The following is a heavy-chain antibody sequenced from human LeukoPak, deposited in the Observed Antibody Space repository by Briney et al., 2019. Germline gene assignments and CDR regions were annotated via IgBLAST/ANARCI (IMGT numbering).Heavy chain of an antibody. V-gene: IGHV3-30*18. CDR1: GFDFNNYV. CDR3: AKEGGYYYDSSPFDP. J-gene: IGHJ5*02. D-gene: IGHD3-22*01. Sequence: GGSLRLSCAASGFDFNNYVIHWVRQAPGKGLEWVTIYSSGGKHPYSADSVKGRFTISRDDSKNMVFLQMNSLRPEDTAFYYCAKEGGYYYDSSPFDPWGQGTLVTVSS. CDR2: YSSGGKHP.